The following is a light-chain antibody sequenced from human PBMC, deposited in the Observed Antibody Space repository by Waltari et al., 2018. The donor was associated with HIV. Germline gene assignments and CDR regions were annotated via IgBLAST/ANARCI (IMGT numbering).Light chain of an antibody. CDR1: SSNIRKNY. J-gene: IGLJ1*01. CDR3: GTWDSVLSAYL. CDR2: DNK. V-gene: IGLV1-51*01. Sequence: QSVLTQPPSVSAAPGEKVTISCSGSSSNIRKNYVSWYQQFPGTARKLLSYDNKKRPSWVHDRFAGSKAGSSANLDITGLQTGDEADYFCGTWDSVLSAYLFGDGTKVTVL.